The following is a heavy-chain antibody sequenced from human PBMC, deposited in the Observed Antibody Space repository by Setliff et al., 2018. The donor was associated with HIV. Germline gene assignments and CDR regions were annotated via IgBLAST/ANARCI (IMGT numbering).Heavy chain of an antibody. V-gene: IGHV4-59*01. CDR2: VYYGGVT. CDR1: GVSISAYY. J-gene: IGHJ4*01. D-gene: IGHD6-19*01. Sequence: PSETLSLTCNVSGVSISAYYWSWIRQPPGKGLEWVGYVYYGGVTNYNPSLKSRLTISVDTSKNQFSLALSSVTAADTAVYYCAYSTGWYYFDYWGHGTLVTVSS. CDR3: AYSTGWYYFDY.